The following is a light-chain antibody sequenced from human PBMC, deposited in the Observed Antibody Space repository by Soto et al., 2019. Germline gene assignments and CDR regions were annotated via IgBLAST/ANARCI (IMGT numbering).Light chain of an antibody. Sequence: EIVLTQSPGTLSLSPGERATLSCRASQSVSSSYLAWYQQKPGQAPRLLIYAASSRATGIPDRFRGSGSGTDFTLTISRLEPADFAVYYCQQYGSSPWTFGQGTKVEIK. J-gene: IGKJ1*01. CDR3: QQYGSSPWT. CDR1: QSVSSSY. CDR2: AAS. V-gene: IGKV3-20*01.